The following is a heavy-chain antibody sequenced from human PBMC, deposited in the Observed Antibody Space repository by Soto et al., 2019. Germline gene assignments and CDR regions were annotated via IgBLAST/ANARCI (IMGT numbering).Heavy chain of an antibody. Sequence: PGGSLRLSCAGSGFPFSSYGMHWVRQAPGKGLEWVAVISYDGSVSFDGSHKYYADSVKGRFTISRDNSENTLYPQMNSLRPEDTAVYYCARPGRNFWSGRYYFDYWGQGTLVTSPQ. CDR1: GFPFSSYG. CDR3: ARPGRNFWSGRYYFDY. V-gene: IGHV3-30*03. J-gene: IGHJ4*02. D-gene: IGHD3-3*01. CDR2: ISYDGSVSFDGSHK.